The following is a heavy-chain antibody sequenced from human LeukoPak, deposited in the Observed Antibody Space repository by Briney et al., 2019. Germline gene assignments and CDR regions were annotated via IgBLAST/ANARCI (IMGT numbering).Heavy chain of an antibody. D-gene: IGHD1-20*01. V-gene: IGHV4-59*01. Sequence: SETLSLTCSVSGGSLRRYYRQGVPDPPERGVVGIGYIYYSGSTNYNPSLRSRVTISLHLSKNHFSLTLTSVTTADTAVYYCAMPTPNWNDLRPYYSDSGGERTLVTLPS. CDR1: GGSLRRYY. J-gene: IGHJ4*02. CDR3: AMPTPNWNDLRPYYSDS. CDR2: IYYSGST.